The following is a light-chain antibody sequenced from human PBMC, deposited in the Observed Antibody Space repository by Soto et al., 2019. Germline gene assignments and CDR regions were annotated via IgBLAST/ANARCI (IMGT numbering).Light chain of an antibody. CDR1: QIISSTY. J-gene: IGKJ2*01. V-gene: IGKV3-20*01. CDR2: GAS. Sequence: DIVLTQSPGTLSLSPGERATLSCRASQIISSTYLGWYQQKPGQAPRLLIYGASSRATGIPDRFSGSGSGKDFTLTISRLEPEDFAVYYCQHYGTSLYIFGQGTKLEIK. CDR3: QHYGTSLYI.